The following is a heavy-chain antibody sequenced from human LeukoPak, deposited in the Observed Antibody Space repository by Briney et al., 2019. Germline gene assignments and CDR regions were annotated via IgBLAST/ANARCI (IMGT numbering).Heavy chain of an antibody. J-gene: IGHJ4*02. V-gene: IGHV4-59*01. Sequence: PSETLSLTCTVSGASSSRCYWSWIRQPPGKGLEWIGYIYYTGSTNYNPSLKSRVTISVDTSKNQFSLKLTSVTAADTAVYYCASGQVGATTLFDYWGQGTLVTVSS. CDR3: ASGQVGATTLFDY. CDR2: IYYTGST. D-gene: IGHD1-26*01. CDR1: GASSSRCY.